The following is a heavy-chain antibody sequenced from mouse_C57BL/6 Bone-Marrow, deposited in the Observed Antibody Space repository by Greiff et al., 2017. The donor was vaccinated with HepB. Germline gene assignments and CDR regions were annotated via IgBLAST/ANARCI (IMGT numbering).Heavy chain of an antibody. D-gene: IGHD1-1*01. CDR1: GFTFSNYW. Sequence: EVQGVESGGGLVQPGGSMKLSCVASGFTFSNYWMNWVRQSPEKGLEWVAQIRLKSDNYATHYAESVKGRFTISRDDSKSSVYLQMNNLRAEDTGIYYCTGRPRMYYGSSPYYAMDYWGQGTSVTVSS. CDR2: IRLKSDNYAT. V-gene: IGHV6-3*01. J-gene: IGHJ4*01. CDR3: TGRPRMYYGSSPYYAMDY.